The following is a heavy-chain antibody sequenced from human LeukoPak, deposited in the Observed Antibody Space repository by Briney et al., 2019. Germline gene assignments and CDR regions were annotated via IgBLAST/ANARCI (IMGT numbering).Heavy chain of an antibody. CDR2: IYNSGST. Sequence: PSETLSLTCTVSGGSISSYYWSWIRQPPGKGLEWIGYIYNSGSTNYNPSLKSRVTISVDTSKNQFSLKLSSVTAADTAVYYCARRSSGWSFDYWGQGTLVTVSS. V-gene: IGHV4-59*08. CDR1: GGSISSYY. D-gene: IGHD6-19*01. CDR3: ARRSSGWSFDY. J-gene: IGHJ4*02.